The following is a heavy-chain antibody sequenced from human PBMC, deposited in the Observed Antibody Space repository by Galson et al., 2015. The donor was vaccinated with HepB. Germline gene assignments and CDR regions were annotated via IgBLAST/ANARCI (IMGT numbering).Heavy chain of an antibody. V-gene: IGHV1-18*04. CDR2: ISGYNGNT. J-gene: IGHJ4*02. CDR3: ALSRDGYNWGY. D-gene: IGHD5-24*01. CDR1: GYTFTSNG. Sequence: SVKVSCKASGYTFTSNGISWVRQAPGQGLEWMGWISGYNGNTKYAQKLQGRVTMTTDTSTSTAYMELRSLTSDDTAVYYCALSRDGYNWGYWGQGTLVTVSS.